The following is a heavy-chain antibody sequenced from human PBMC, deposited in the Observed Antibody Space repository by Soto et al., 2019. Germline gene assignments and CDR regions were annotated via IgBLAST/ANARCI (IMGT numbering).Heavy chain of an antibody. D-gene: IGHD6-13*01. CDR1: GFSLSTDGMG. V-gene: IGHV2-5*02. Sequence: QITLKESGPTLVKPTQTLTLTCSFSGFSLSTDGMGVAWIRQPPGKALEWLALIYWDDDKRYRPSLKSRLTITKDTSKNQVVLTMTNTEPVDTATYFCVHRQPTAVGRFDNWGQRTIVTVSS. CDR3: VHRQPTAVGRFDN. J-gene: IGHJ4*02. CDR2: IYWDDDK.